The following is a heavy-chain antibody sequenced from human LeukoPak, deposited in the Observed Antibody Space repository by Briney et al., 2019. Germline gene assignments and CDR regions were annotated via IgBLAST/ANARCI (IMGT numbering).Heavy chain of an antibody. CDR1: GFTFSTYW. CDR2: IKQDGSEK. J-gene: IGHJ4*02. V-gene: IGHV3-7*04. CDR3: ARGGYQLLWY. D-gene: IGHD2-2*01. Sequence: GGSLRLSCEASGFTFSTYWMSWVRQAPGTGLEWVASIKQDGSEKSYVDSVKGRSTISRDNAKNSLYLQMNSLRAEDTAVYYCARGGYQLLWYWGQGTLVTVSS.